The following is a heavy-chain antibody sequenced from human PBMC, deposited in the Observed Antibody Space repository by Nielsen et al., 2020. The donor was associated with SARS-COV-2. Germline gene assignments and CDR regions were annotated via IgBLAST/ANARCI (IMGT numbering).Heavy chain of an antibody. Sequence: SETLSLTCAVYGGSFSGYYWSWIRQPPGKGLEWIGEINHSGSTNYNPSLKSRVTKSVDTSKNQFSLKLSSVTAADTAVYYCARGLDAFDIWGQGTMVTVSS. J-gene: IGHJ3*02. CDR3: ARGLDAFDI. V-gene: IGHV4-34*01. CDR2: INHSGST. CDR1: GGSFSGYY.